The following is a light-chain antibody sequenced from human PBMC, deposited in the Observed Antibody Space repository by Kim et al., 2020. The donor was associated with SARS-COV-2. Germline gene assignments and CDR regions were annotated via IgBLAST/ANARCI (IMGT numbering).Light chain of an antibody. Sequence: GQSITISCTGSSSDVGNYNLVSWYQQQPVKAPKLLIYEVSKRPSGVSNRFSGSKSGNRASLTISGLQAQDESDYYCCAYAGSRSYVFGGGTKVTVL. V-gene: IGLV2-23*02. J-gene: IGLJ1*01. CDR1: SSDVGNYNL. CDR2: EVS. CDR3: CAYAGSRSYV.